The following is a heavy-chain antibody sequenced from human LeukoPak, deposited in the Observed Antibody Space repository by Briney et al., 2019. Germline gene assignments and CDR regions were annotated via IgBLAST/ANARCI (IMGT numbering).Heavy chain of an antibody. CDR3: ARALGYCSGGSCYYFDY. V-gene: IGHV4-59*01. CDR2: IYYSGST. CDR1: GGPLSSYY. D-gene: IGHD2-15*01. J-gene: IGHJ4*02. Sequence: SSETLSLTCTVSGGPLSSYYWRWIRQPPGKGVEWFEYIYYSGSTNYNPSLKSRVTISVDTSKNQFSLKMSSVTAADTAVYYCARALGYCSGGSCYYFDYWGQGTLVTVSS.